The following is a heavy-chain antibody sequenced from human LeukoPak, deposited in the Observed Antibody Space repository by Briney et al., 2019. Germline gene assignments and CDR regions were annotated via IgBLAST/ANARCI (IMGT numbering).Heavy chain of an antibody. CDR2: IYYSGST. D-gene: IGHD3-16*02. V-gene: IGHV4-31*03. Sequence: PSETLSLTCTVSGGSISSGGYYWSWIRQHPGKGLEWIGYIYYSGSTYYNPSLKSRVTISVDTSKNQFSLKLSSVTAADTAVYYCARSPDYDYVWGSYRTTDYFDYWGQGTLVTVSS. CDR3: ARSPDYDYVWGSYRTTDYFDY. J-gene: IGHJ4*02. CDR1: GGSISSGGYY.